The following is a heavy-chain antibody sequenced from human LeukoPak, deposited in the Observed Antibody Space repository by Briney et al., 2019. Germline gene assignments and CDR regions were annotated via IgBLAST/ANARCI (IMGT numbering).Heavy chain of an antibody. J-gene: IGHJ4*02. CDR3: AKDSSKIRTFIVATKGYFDY. V-gene: IGHV3-23*01. Sequence: GGSLRLSCVASGFTFSTFAMIWVRQPPGKGLEWVSSIFPSGGEIHYADSVRGRFTISRDNSKNTLYLQMNSLRAEDTAVYYCAKDSSKIRTFIVATKGYFDYWGQGILVTVSS. D-gene: IGHD5-12*01. CDR2: IFPSGGEI. CDR1: GFTFSTFA.